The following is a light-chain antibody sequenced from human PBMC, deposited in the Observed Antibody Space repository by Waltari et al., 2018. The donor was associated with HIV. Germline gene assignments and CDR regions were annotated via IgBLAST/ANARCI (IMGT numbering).Light chain of an antibody. V-gene: IGLV1-51*01. CDR1: TSTIGSVF. Sequence: QPVLTQPPSMSAAPGQNITIACAVTTSTIGSVFLSWYQQLPGTAPKLLIYDDDKRPSGIPDRFSGSKSGTSATLGITGLQPGDEGDYHCGTWDRFLRVGVFGGGTKLTVL. CDR2: DDD. J-gene: IGLJ2*01. CDR3: GTWDRFLRVGV.